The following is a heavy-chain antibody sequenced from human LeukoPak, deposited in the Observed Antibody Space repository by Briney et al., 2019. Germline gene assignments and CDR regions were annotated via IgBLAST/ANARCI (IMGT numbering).Heavy chain of an antibody. V-gene: IGHV3-30*02. J-gene: IGHJ4*02. Sequence: HSGGSLRLSCAASGFTFSDYGMHWVRQAPGKGLEWVAFIRYDGSHKYYADSEKGRFTISRDNSKNTLYFQMNSLRAEDTALYYCAKEGTASKPSDLDYWGQGTLVTVSS. D-gene: IGHD1/OR15-1a*01. CDR1: GFTFSDYG. CDR2: IRYDGSHK. CDR3: AKEGTASKPSDLDY.